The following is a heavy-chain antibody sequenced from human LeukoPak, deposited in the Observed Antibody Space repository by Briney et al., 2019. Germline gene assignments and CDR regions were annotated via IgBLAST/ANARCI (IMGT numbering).Heavy chain of an antibody. CDR1: GGSINSDNW. CDR3: ARVSIGDPRFYCSGGSCSFTPPLGFDY. D-gene: IGHD2-15*01. J-gene: IGHJ4*02. Sequence: SETLSLTCAVSGGSINSDNWWSWVRQPPGKGLEWIGEIFHSGSTNYNPSLKSRVTISVDKSKNQFSLKLSSVTAADTAVYYCARVSIGDPRFYCSGGSCSFTPPLGFDYWGQGTLVTVSS. V-gene: IGHV4-4*02. CDR2: IFHSGST.